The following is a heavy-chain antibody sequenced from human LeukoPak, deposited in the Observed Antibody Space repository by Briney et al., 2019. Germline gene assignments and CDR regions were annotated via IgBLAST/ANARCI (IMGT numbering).Heavy chain of an antibody. Sequence: GGSLRLSCAASGFTFSSYAMSWVRQAPGKGLEWVSVIYSGGSTYYADSVKGRFTISRDNSKNTLYLQMNSLRAEDTAVYYCARLRLRYTRNGDSTSYEVFDIWGQGTVVTVSS. CDR2: IYSGGST. D-gene: IGHD2-21*01. J-gene: IGHJ3*02. V-gene: IGHV3-53*01. CDR3: ARLRLRYTRNGDSTSYEVFDI. CDR1: GFTFSSYA.